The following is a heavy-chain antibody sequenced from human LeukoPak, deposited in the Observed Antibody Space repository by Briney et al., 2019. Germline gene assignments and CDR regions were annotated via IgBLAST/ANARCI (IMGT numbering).Heavy chain of an antibody. D-gene: IGHD6-19*01. J-gene: IGHJ4*02. CDR1: GGSISSYY. V-gene: IGHV4-59*12. CDR3: ARDSSGWYQRKVDY. Sequence: SETLSLTCTVSGGSISSYYWSWIRQPPGKGLEWIGYIYYSGSTNYNPSLKSRVTISVDTSKNQFSLKLSSVTAADTAVYYCARDSSGWYQRKVDYWGQGTLVTVSS. CDR2: IYYSGST.